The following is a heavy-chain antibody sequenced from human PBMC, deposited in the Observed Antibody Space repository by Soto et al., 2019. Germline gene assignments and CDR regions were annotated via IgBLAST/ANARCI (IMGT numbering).Heavy chain of an antibody. J-gene: IGHJ4*02. V-gene: IGHV1-18*01. D-gene: IGHD1-1*01. Sequence: QVHLVQSGAEVKKPGASVKVSCKASGYTFTSYGITWVRQAPGQGLEWMGWISAHNGNTDYAQKLQGRVIVTRDTSTSTAHMELRSLISDGTAVYYCARGRYGDYWGQGALGTVSS. CDR2: ISAHNGNT. CDR3: ARGRYGDY. CDR1: GYTFTSYG.